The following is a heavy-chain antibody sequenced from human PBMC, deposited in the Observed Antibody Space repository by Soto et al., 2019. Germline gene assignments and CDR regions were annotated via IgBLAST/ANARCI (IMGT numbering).Heavy chain of an antibody. CDR3: ARVPSP. V-gene: IGHV4-30-2*01. J-gene: IGHJ5*02. CDR1: GDSISSYY. Sequence: SEILSLTCAVSGDSISSYYCMWTRQPPGKGLEWIGYIYHSGSTYYNPSLKSRVTISVDRSKNQFSLKLSSVTDADTAVYYCARVPSPWGQGTLVNVSS. CDR2: IYHSGST.